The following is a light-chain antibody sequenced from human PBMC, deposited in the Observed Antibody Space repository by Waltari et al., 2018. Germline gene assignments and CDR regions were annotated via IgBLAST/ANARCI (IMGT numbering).Light chain of an antibody. CDR1: QSVSSN. CDR3: QQYNNWPLT. V-gene: IGKV3-15*01. CDR2: RAS. Sequence: EIVMTQSPATLSVSPGERATLSCRASQSVSSNLAWYQQKPGQAPRLLIYRASTRATDIPARFSGSGSGTEFTLTISSLQSEDFAVYYCQQYNNWPLTLGGGTKVEIK. J-gene: IGKJ4*01.